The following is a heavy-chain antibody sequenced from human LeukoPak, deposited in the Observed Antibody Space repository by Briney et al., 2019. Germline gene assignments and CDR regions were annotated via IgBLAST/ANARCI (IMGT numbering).Heavy chain of an antibody. J-gene: IGHJ6*03. CDR1: GFTVSSNY. CDR3: ARERGGSKEAWYYYMDV. Sequence: PGGSLRLSCAASGFTVSSNYMSWVRQAPGKGQEWVSVIYSGGSTYYADSVKGRFIISRDNSKNTLYLQMNSLRAEDTAVYYCARERGGSKEAWYYYMDVWGKGTTVTVSS. D-gene: IGHD2-15*01. CDR2: IYSGGST. V-gene: IGHV3-66*02.